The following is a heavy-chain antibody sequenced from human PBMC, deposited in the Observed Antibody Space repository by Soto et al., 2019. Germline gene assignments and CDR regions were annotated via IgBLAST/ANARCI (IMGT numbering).Heavy chain of an antibody. V-gene: IGHV3-23*01. J-gene: IGHJ6*02. CDR1: GFTFSSYA. CDR3: AKDLHYDFWHQVYYYGMDV. D-gene: IGHD3-3*01. Sequence: GGSLRLSCAASGFTFSSYAMSWVRQAPGKGLEWVSAISGSGGSTYYADSVKGRFTISRDNSKNTLYLQMNSLRAEDTAVYYCAKDLHYDFWHQVYYYGMDVWGQGTTVTVSS. CDR2: ISGSGGST.